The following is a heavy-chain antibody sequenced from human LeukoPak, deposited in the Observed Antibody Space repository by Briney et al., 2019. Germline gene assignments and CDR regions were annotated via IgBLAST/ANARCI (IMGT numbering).Heavy chain of an antibody. J-gene: IGHJ4*02. D-gene: IGHD3-22*01. CDR2: ISYDGSNK. CDR3: ARDVDYYDSSGYLDY. CDR1: GFSFSNAW. Sequence: GGSLRLSCAASGFSFSNAWMSWVRQAPGKGLEWVAVISYDGSNKYYADSVKGRFTISRDNSKNTLYLQMNSLRAEDTAVYYCARDVDYYDSSGYLDYWGQGTLVTVSS. V-gene: IGHV3-30-3*01.